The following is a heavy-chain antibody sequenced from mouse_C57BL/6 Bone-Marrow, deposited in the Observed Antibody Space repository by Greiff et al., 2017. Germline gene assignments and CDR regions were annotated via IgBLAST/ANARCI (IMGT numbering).Heavy chain of an antibody. CDR2: ISNLAYSI. Sequence: EVQLMESGGGLVQPGGSLKLSCAASGFTFSDYGMAWVRQAPRKGPEWVAFISNLAYSIHYADTVKGSFTISREIAKNTLYLEMSSLRSEDTAMYYCARHRGTVVEGWFAYWGQGTLVTVSA. J-gene: IGHJ3*01. D-gene: IGHD1-1*01. CDR1: GFTFSDYG. CDR3: ARHRGTVVEGWFAY. V-gene: IGHV5-15*01.